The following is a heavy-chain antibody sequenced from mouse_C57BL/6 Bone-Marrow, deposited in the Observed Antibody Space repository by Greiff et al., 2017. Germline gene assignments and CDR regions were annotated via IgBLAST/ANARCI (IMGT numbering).Heavy chain of an antibody. V-gene: IGHV1-81*01. CDR2: IYPRSGNT. D-gene: IGHD2-3*01. J-gene: IGHJ4*01. Sequence: VQLQESGAELARPGASVKLSCKASGYTFTSYGISWVKQRTGQGLEWIGEIYPRSGNTYYNEKFKGKATLTADKSSSTAYMELRSLTSEDSAVYFCARDGYYYVMDYWGQGTSVTVSS. CDR1: GYTFTSYG. CDR3: ARDGYYYVMDY.